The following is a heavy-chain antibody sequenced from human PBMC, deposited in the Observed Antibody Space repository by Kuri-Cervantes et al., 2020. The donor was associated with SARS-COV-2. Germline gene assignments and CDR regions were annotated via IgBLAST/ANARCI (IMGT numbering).Heavy chain of an antibody. V-gene: IGHV4-61*05. CDR2: IYYSGST. CDR1: GGSISSSSYY. D-gene: IGHD6-13*01. J-gene: IGHJ4*02. CDR3: ARLEIPLVAAAYAY. Sequence: ESLKISCTVSGGSISSSSYYWSWIRQPPGKGLEWIGYIYYSGSTNYNPSLKSRVTISVDTSKNQFSLKLSSVTAADTAVYYCARLEIPLVAAAYAYWGQGTLVTVSS.